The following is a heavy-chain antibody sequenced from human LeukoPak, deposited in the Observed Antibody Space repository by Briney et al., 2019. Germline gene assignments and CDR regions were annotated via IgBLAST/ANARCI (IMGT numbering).Heavy chain of an antibody. D-gene: IGHD3-22*01. J-gene: IGHJ4*02. CDR3: ARGGENYYDSSGPNSRLRD. V-gene: IGHV1-2*02. CDR2: INPNSGGT. CDR1: GYTFTGYY. Sequence: ASVKVSCKASGYTFTGYYMHWVRQAPGQGLEWMGWINPNSGGTNYAQKFQGRVTMTRDTSISTAYMELSGLRSDDTAVYCCARGGENYYDSSGPNSRLRDWGQGTLVTVSS.